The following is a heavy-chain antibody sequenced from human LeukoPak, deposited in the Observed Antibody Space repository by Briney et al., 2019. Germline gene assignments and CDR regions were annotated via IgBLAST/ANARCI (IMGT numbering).Heavy chain of an antibody. D-gene: IGHD3-22*01. CDR3: ARDTGSPDYCYDSSGHYERQVGYFDY. Sequence: ASVKVSCKASGYTFTSYYMHWVRQAPGQGLEWMGIINPSGGSTSYAQKFQGRVTMTRDTSTSTVYMELSSLRSEGTAVYYCARDTGSPDYCYDSSGHYERQVGYFDYWGQGTLVTVSS. CDR1: GYTFTSYY. CDR2: INPSGGST. V-gene: IGHV1-46*01. J-gene: IGHJ4*02.